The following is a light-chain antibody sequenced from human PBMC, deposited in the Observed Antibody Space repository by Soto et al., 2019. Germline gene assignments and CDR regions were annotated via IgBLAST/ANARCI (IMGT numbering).Light chain of an antibody. J-gene: IGKJ4*01. CDR1: QSIATY. CDR2: DAS. CDR3: QQRNPLP. V-gene: IGKV3-11*01. Sequence: EIVLTQSPATLSLSPGERATLSCRASQSIATYLAWYQQKPGQAPRLLIYDASNRATGIPARFTGGGSGTDFTLPITSLEPEDFAVYYCQQRNPLPFGGGTKVEIK.